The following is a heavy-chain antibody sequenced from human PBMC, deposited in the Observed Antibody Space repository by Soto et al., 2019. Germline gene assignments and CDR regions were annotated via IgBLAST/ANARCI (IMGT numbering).Heavy chain of an antibody. CDR3: AKHHGPTTSENGFDP. J-gene: IGHJ5*02. V-gene: IGHV1-18*01. CDR1: GYTFFTYD. CDR2: ISTYSGDT. Sequence: QVHLVQSGVEVKTPGASVKVSCQASGYTFFTYDISWVRQAPGQGLEWMGWISTYSGDTKYAQKFQGRVTMTTDTAPTTASLELRRLRSDDTAVYYSAKHHGPTTSENGFDPWGQGTRVTVSS. D-gene: IGHD5-12*01.